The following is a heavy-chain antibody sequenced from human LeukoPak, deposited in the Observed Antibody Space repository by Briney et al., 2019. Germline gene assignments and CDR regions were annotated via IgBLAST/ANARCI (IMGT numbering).Heavy chain of an antibody. Sequence: PGGSLRLSCAASGFTFSSYWMSWVRQAPGKGLEWVANIKQDGSEEYYVDSVKGRFTISRDNAKNSLYLQMNSLRAEDTAVYYCARVGGVVPAMPLCFFDYWGQGTLVTVSS. D-gene: IGHD2-2*01. CDR2: IKQDGSEE. CDR3: ARVGGVVPAMPLCFFDY. V-gene: IGHV3-7*01. CDR1: GFTFSSYW. J-gene: IGHJ4*02.